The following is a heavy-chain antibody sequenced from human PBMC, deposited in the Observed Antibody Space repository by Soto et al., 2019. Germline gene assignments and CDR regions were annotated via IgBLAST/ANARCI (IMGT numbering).Heavy chain of an antibody. CDR2: IKSKTDGGTT. V-gene: IGHV3-15*01. CDR3: VTDRLV. D-gene: IGHD2-2*01. Sequence: EVQLVESGGGLVKPGGPLRLSCAASGFTFTNAWMNWVRQAPGKGLESIGRIKSKTDGGTTDYTAPVKGRFIISRDDSKNTLFLQMSSLQIEDTAVYYCVTDRLVWGQGTLVTVFS. CDR1: GFTFTNAW. J-gene: IGHJ4*02.